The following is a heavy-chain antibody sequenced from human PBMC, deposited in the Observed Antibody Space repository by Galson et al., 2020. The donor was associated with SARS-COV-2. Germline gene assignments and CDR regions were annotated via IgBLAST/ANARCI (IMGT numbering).Heavy chain of an antibody. D-gene: IGHD2-2*01. CDR2: MSSNGGTS. CDR3: LAYSSTGQSF. J-gene: IGHJ4*02. V-gene: IGHV3-64D*09. CDR1: GFTFSDYA. Sequence: GGSLRLSCSASGFTFSDYAMHWVRQAPGKGLQYVSAMSSNGGTSFYIDSVNDRFTMSRDNSKNTFYLQMTGLRLEDTAVYYCLAYSSTGQSFWGQGTLVTVSS.